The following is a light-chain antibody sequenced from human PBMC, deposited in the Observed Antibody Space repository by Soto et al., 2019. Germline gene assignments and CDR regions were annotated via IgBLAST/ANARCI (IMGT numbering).Light chain of an antibody. CDR3: QQYENYWT. V-gene: IGKV1-9*01. Sequence: IQLTQSPSSLSASVGDRVTITCRASQGISSYLAWYQQKPGKAPKLLIYAASTLQSGVPSRFSGSGSGTEFSLTISNLQPDDCATYYCQQYENYWTFGQGTKV. CDR1: QGISSY. CDR2: AAS. J-gene: IGKJ1*01.